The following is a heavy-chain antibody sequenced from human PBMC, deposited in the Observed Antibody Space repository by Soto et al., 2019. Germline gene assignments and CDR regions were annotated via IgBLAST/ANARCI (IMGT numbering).Heavy chain of an antibody. CDR3: ARRGPGTYFDY. V-gene: IGHV3-23*01. D-gene: IGHD6-13*01. CDR1: GFTFSSYA. CDR2: ISGSGDST. J-gene: IGHJ4*02. Sequence: EVQLLDSGGCLVQPGGSLRLSCAASGFTFSSYAMNWVRQAPGKGLEWVSVISGSGDSTYYADSVKGRFTISRDNSKNTLYLQMNSLRAEDTAVYYCARRGPGTYFDYWGQGTLVTVSS.